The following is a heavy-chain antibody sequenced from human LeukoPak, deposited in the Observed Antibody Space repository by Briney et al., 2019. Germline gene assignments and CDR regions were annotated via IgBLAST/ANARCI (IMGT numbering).Heavy chain of an antibody. J-gene: IGHJ4*02. Sequence: SETLSLTCTVSGGSVSSGSYYWSWLRQPPGKALEWIGYIYYTGKTYYNPSLEGRVTILVDTSRNHFSVKLSSVTAADTAVYYCARSQNYYGSGDYWSQGTLVTVSS. CDR3: ARSQNYYGSGDY. CDR2: IYYTGKT. V-gene: IGHV4-61*03. CDR1: GGSVSSGSYY. D-gene: IGHD3-10*01.